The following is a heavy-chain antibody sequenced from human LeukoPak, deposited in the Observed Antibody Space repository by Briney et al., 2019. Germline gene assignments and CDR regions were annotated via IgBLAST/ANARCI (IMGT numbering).Heavy chain of an antibody. CDR3: ARGLRNDILTGHFDY. CDR2: INHSGST. Sequence: TTSETLSLTCAVYGGSFSGYYWSWIRQPPGKGLEWIGEINHSGSTNYNPSLKSRVTILVDTSKNQLSLKLSSVTAADTAVYYCARGLRNDILTGHFDYWGQGTLVTVSS. D-gene: IGHD3-9*01. J-gene: IGHJ4*02. CDR1: GGSFSGYY. V-gene: IGHV4-34*01.